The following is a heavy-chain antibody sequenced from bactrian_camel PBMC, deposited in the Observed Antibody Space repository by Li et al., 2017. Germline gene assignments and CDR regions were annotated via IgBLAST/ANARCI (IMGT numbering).Heavy chain of an antibody. CDR3: AAAYTCPNGIRTLRPVY. CDR1: GLRFSDYV. CDR2: IHTGGAMD. J-gene: IGHJ4*01. V-gene: IGHV3S40*01. Sequence: DVQLVESGGGLVQPGGSLRLSCVGSGLRFSDYVLSWVRQTPGKGLEWVSSIHTGGAMDDYADSVKGRFAISRYNAQNNLYLQMNSLKPEDTAIYYCAAAYTCPNGIRTLRPVYWGQGTQVTVS. D-gene: IGHD2*01.